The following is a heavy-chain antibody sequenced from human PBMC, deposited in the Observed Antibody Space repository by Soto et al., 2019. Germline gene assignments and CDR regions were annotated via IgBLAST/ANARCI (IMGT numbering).Heavy chain of an antibody. CDR3: AATTGLYGSGPYYMDV. Sequence: ASVKVSCQASGFTFTSSAIQWVRQARGQRLAWIGWIVVGSGNTNYAQKFQERVTITRDMSTSTAYMELSSLRSEDTAVYYCAATTGLYGSGPYYMDVWGKGTTVTVSS. CDR1: GFTFTSSA. V-gene: IGHV1-58*02. J-gene: IGHJ6*03. D-gene: IGHD3-10*01. CDR2: IVVGSGNT.